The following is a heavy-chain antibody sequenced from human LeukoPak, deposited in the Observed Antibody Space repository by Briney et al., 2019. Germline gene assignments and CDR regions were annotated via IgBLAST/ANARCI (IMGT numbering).Heavy chain of an antibody. Sequence: SETLSLTCAVYGGSFSGYYWSRIRQPPGKGLEWIGEINHSGSTNYNSSLKSRVTISVDTSKNQFSLKLSSVTAADTAVYYCARGRSTGYFDWSPPLYYYYGMDVWGKGTTVTASS. CDR1: GGSFSGYY. V-gene: IGHV4-34*01. CDR2: INHSGST. CDR3: ARGRSTGYFDWSPPLYYYYGMDV. D-gene: IGHD3-9*01. J-gene: IGHJ6*04.